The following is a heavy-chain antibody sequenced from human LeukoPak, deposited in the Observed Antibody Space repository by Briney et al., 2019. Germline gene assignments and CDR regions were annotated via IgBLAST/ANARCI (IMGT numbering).Heavy chain of an antibody. CDR1: GGTFSSYA. Sequence: ASVKVSCKASGGTFSSYAISWVRQAPGQGLEWMGGIIPIFGTANYAQKFQGRVTITADESTSTAYMELSSLRSEDTAVYYCAREGRCSSTSCSFDYWGQGTLATVSS. V-gene: IGHV1-69*13. J-gene: IGHJ4*02. CDR3: AREGRCSSTSCSFDY. CDR2: IIPIFGTA. D-gene: IGHD2-2*01.